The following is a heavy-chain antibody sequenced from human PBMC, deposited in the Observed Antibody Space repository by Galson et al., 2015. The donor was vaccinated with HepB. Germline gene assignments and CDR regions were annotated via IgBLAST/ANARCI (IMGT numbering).Heavy chain of an antibody. Sequence: SLRLSCAASGFTFSSYSMNWVRQAPGKGLEWVSSISSSSSYIYYADSVKGRFTISRDNAKNSLYLQMNSLRAEDTAVYYCARESYSSSWYDYYYYYGMDVWGQGTTVTVSS. V-gene: IGHV3-21*01. CDR1: GFTFSSYS. CDR2: ISSSSSYI. D-gene: IGHD6-13*01. J-gene: IGHJ6*02. CDR3: ARESYSSSWYDYYYYYGMDV.